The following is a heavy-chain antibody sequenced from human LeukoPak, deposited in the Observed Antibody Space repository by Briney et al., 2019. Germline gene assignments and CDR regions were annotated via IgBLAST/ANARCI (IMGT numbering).Heavy chain of an antibody. Sequence: ASVKVSCTASGYSFTIYGISWVRQAPGQGLEWMGWISADNGNTNYAQKLQGRVTMTTDTSTSTAYMELRSLRSDDTAMYYCARSDTAYSSTWYPYWGQGTLVTVSS. D-gene: IGHD6-13*01. CDR3: ARSDTAYSSTWYPY. V-gene: IGHV1-18*01. J-gene: IGHJ4*02. CDR2: ISADNGNT. CDR1: GYSFTIYG.